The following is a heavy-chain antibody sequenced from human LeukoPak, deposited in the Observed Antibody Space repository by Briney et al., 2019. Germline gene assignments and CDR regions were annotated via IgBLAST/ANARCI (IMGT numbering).Heavy chain of an antibody. J-gene: IGHJ4*02. Sequence: ASVKVSCKASGYTFTSYYMYWVRQAPGQGLEWMGIINPSGGSTSYAQKFQGRVTMTRDTSTTTVHMELSSLRSEDTAVYYCARVGSLTWQNSGCSGCFDYWGQGTLVTVSS. D-gene: IGHD3-22*01. CDR2: INPSGGST. CDR1: GYTFTSYY. V-gene: IGHV1-46*01. CDR3: ARVGSLTWQNSGCSGCFDY.